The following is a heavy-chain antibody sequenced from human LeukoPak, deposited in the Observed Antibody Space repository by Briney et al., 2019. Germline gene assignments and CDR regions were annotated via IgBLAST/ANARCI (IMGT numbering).Heavy chain of an antibody. CDR2: IWYDGSNK. V-gene: IGHV3-30*02. CDR3: AKIAEKGWYYYYGMDV. Sequence: PGGSLRLSCAASGFTFSSYGMHWVRQAPGKGLEWVAVIWYDGSNKYYADSVKGRFTISRDNSKNTLYLQMNSLRAEDTAVYYCAKIAEKGWYYYYGMDVWGQGTTVTVSS. J-gene: IGHJ6*02. CDR1: GFTFSSYG. D-gene: IGHD2-15*01.